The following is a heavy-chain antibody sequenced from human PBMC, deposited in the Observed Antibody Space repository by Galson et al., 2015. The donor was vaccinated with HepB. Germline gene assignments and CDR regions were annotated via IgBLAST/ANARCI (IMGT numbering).Heavy chain of an antibody. CDR3: ARVGPSGFFEDYYYGMDV. V-gene: IGHV3-33*08. J-gene: IGHJ6*02. D-gene: IGHD3-3*01. Sequence: SLRLSCAASGFTLSSYGMHWVRQAPGKGLEWVAVIRYDGSNKYNADSVKGRFTITRDNAKNSLHLQVNSLRAEDTAVYYCARVGPSGFFEDYYYGMDVWGQGTTVTVSS. CDR1: GFTLSSYG. CDR2: IRYDGSNK.